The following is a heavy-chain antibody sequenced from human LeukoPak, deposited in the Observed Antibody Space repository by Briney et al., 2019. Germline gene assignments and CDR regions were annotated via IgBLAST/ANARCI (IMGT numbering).Heavy chain of an antibody. V-gene: IGHV4-4*07. CDR2: IYNSGST. D-gene: IGHD6-19*01. CDR3: AREGQQWLAYYYYYYMDV. J-gene: IGHJ6*03. CDR1: GGSFSGYY. Sequence: PSETLSLTCAVYGGSFSGYYWSWVRQPAGKGLEWIGRIYNSGSTNYNPSLKSRVTMSVDTSKNQFSLKLSSVTAADAAVYYCAREGQQWLAYYYYYYMDVWGKGTTVTISS.